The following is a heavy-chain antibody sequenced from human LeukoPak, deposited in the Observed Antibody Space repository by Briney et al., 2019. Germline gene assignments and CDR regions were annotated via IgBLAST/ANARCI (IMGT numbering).Heavy chain of an antibody. V-gene: IGHV4-59*01. CDR1: GGSISSYY. J-gene: IGHJ4*02. CDR2: IYYSGST. CDR3: ARDSLGIDY. D-gene: IGHD1-26*01. Sequence: SETLSLTCTVSGGSISSYYWSWLRQPPGKELEWIGYIYYSGSTNYNPSLKSRVTISVDTSKNQFSLKLSSVTAADTAVYYCARDSLGIDYWGQGTLVTVSS.